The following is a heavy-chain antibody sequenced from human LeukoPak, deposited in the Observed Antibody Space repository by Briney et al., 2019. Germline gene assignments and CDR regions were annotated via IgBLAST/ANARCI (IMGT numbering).Heavy chain of an antibody. Sequence: SETLSLTCTVSGGSISGYYWSWIRQPPGKGLEWIGYVYYNGNTGYNPSLKGRVTISVDTSKNQFSLKLSSVTAADTAVYYCARGTSVLDAFDIWGQGTMVTVSS. V-gene: IGHV4-59*01. CDR1: GGSISGYY. D-gene: IGHD4/OR15-4a*01. CDR2: VYYNGNT. CDR3: ARGTSVLDAFDI. J-gene: IGHJ3*02.